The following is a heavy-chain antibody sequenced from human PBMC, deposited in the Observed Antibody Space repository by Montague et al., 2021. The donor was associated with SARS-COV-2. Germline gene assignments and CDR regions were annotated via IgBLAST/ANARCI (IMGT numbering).Heavy chain of an antibody. Sequence: SETLSLTCTVSGGSISSYYWSWIRQPPGKGLEWIGYIYYSGSTNYNPSLKSRVTISVDTSKNQFSLKLSSVTAADTAVYYCAREESGFDYYYGMDVRGQGTTVTVSS. CDR3: AREESGFDYYYGMDV. CDR2: IYYSGST. V-gene: IGHV4-59*01. CDR1: GGSISSYY. D-gene: IGHD3-3*01. J-gene: IGHJ6*02.